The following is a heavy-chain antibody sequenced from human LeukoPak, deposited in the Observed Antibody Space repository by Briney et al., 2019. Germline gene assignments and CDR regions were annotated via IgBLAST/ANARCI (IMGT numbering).Heavy chain of an antibody. CDR2: IYYSGST. CDR1: GGSISSYY. J-gene: IGHJ6*03. Sequence: SETLSLTCTVSGGSISSYYWSWIRQPPGKGLEWIGYIYYSGSTNYNPSLKSRVTISVDTSKNQFSLKLSSVTAADTAVYYCARDSSGASGYYYYYYYMDVWGKGTTVTVSS. CDR3: ARDSSGASGYYYYYYYMDV. V-gene: IGHV4-59*01. D-gene: IGHD6-19*01.